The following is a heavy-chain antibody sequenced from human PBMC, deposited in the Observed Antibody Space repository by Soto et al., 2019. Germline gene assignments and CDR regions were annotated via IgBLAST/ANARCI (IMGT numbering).Heavy chain of an antibody. V-gene: IGHV1-69*13. CDR1: GGTFSSYA. CDR3: ARGWAARPTYYYYGMDV. Sequence: SVKVSCKASGGTFSSYAISWVRQAPGQGLEWMGGIIPIFGTANYAQKFQGRVTITADESTSTAYMELSSLRSEDTAVYYCARGWAARPTYYYYGMDVWGQGTTVTVSS. J-gene: IGHJ6*02. CDR2: IIPIFGTA. D-gene: IGHD6-6*01.